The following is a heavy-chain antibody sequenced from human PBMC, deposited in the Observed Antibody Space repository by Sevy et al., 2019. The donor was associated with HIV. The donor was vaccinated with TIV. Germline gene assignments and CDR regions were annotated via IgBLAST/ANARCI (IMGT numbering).Heavy chain of an antibody. V-gene: IGHV3-7*03. CDR1: GFTFSNHW. J-gene: IGHJ4*02. Sequence: GGSLRLSCIASGFTFSNHWMTGVRQAPWKGLEWVANIKKDGTDKFYVDSVKGRFFISRDNANNSLYLQMNSLRVEDTAVYYCARDRRVEFGGSDFWGQGTRVTVSS. D-gene: IGHD3-10*01. CDR3: ARDRRVEFGGSDF. CDR2: IKKDGTDK.